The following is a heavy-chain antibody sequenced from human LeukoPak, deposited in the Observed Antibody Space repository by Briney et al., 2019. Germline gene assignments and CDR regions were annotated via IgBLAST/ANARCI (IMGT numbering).Heavy chain of an antibody. CDR2: IYYSGST. V-gene: IGHV4-39*07. CDR1: GGSISSSSYY. Sequence: SETLSLTCSVSGGSISSSSYYWGWIRQPPGKGLEWIGTIYYSGSTYYNPSLKIRVTISVDTSKNQFYLKLSSVTAADTAVYYCARERGVIVTDPYFDYWGQGTLVTVSS. D-gene: IGHD3-10*01. J-gene: IGHJ4*02. CDR3: ARERGVIVTDPYFDY.